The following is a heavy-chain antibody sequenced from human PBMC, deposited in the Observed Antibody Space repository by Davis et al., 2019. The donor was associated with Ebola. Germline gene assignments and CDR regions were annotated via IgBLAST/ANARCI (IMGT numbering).Heavy chain of an antibody. CDR3: ARGVLIPVAGTGYAFDI. J-gene: IGHJ3*02. CDR1: GFTVTSNY. D-gene: IGHD6-19*01. Sequence: GESLKISCAASGFTVTSNYMNWVRQAPGKGLEWVSVIYSGGSTYYADSLKGRFTISRDNSRNTLYLQMNSLRAEDTAVYYCARGVLIPVAGTGYAFDIWGQGAMVTVAS. V-gene: IGHV3-66*01. CDR2: IYSGGST.